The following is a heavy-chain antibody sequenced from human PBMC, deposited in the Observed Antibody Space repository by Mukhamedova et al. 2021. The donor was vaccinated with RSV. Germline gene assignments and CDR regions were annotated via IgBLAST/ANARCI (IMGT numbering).Heavy chain of an antibody. CDR3: SRDSTDYYDDTNYYPNYFDP. J-gene: IGHJ5*02. D-gene: IGHD3-16*01. Sequence: GLEWMGWISPYNGDTHYAQNFQGRVTITSDTSTNTVYMELSSLRSDDTAVYYCSRDSTDYYDDTNYYPNYFDPLGQGTLVTVSS. V-gene: IGHV1-2*02. CDR2: ISPYNGDT.